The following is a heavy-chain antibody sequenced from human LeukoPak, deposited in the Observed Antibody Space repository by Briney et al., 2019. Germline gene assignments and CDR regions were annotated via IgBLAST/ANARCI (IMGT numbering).Heavy chain of an antibody. CDR1: GFTFSSYS. Sequence: KSGGSLRLSCAASGFTFSSYSMNWVRQAPGKGLEWVSSIGSSTSYRYYADSVKSRFTISGDNAKNSLYLQMNSVRAEDTAVYYCARGGSPYYYGSGSYSADYYYYYMDVWGKGTTVIVSS. V-gene: IGHV3-21*01. CDR3: ARGGSPYYYGSGSYSADYYYYYMDV. D-gene: IGHD3-10*01. CDR2: IGSSTSYR. J-gene: IGHJ6*03.